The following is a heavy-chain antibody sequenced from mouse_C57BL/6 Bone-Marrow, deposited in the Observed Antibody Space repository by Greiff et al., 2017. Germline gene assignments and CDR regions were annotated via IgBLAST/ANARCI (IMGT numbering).Heavy chain of an antibody. CDR1: GFSLTSYA. D-gene: IGHD2-5*01. CDR3: AKNWGAYYSNYGAVDY. J-gene: IGHJ4*01. Sequence: VKLVESGPGLVAPAPTLSISCTASGFSLTSYAISWVRQPPGKGLEWLGVIWTGGGTNYNSAHKTSQSTSKDNSKSQVFLKMNSLQTDDTAGYYGAKNWGAYYSNYGAVDYGGQGTAVTVSS. V-gene: IGHV2-9-1*01. CDR2: IWTGGGT.